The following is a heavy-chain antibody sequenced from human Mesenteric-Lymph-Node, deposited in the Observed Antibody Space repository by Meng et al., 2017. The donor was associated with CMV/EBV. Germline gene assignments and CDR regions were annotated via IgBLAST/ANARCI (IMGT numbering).Heavy chain of an antibody. V-gene: IGHV3-30*02. J-gene: IGHJ4*02. CDR2: IRYDGSNK. D-gene: IGHD5-12*01. CDR1: GFPFSSYD. CDR3: AKEATMRGGHFDY. Sequence: GGSLRPSCAASGFPFSSYDMHWVRQAPGKGLEWVAFIRYDGSNKYYADYVKGRFTISRDNSKNTLYLQMNSLRGEDTAVYYCAKEATMRGGHFDYWGQGTLVTVSS.